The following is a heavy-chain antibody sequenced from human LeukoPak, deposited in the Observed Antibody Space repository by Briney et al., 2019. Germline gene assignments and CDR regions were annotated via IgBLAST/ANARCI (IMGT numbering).Heavy chain of an antibody. Sequence: SETLSLTCAVYGGSFSGYYWSWIRQPPGKGLEWIGEINHSGSTNYNPSLKSRVTMSVDTSKNQFSLKLISVTAADTAVYYCAREDYHTSEIDYWGQGTLVTVSS. CDR3: AREDYHTSEIDY. CDR2: INHSGST. V-gene: IGHV4-34*01. CDR1: GGSFSGYY. D-gene: IGHD3-22*01. J-gene: IGHJ4*02.